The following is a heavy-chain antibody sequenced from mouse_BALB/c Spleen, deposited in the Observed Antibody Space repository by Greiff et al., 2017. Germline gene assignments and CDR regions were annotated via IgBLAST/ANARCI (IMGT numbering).Heavy chain of an antibody. J-gene: IGHJ3*01. Sequence: EVKLMESGPGLVKPSQSLSLTCTVTGYSITSDYAWNWIRQFPGNKLEWMGYISYSGSTSYNPSLKSRISITRDTSKNQFFLQLNSVTTEDTATYYCARGYGNPYWGQGTLVTVSA. D-gene: IGHD2-1*01. CDR2: ISYSGST. CDR1: GYSITSDYA. CDR3: ARGYGNPY. V-gene: IGHV3-2*02.